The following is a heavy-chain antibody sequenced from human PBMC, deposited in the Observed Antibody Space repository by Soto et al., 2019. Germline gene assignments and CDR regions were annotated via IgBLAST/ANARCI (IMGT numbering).Heavy chain of an antibody. CDR1: GVTFSSLA. CDR3: AKRTVGWYFDN. V-gene: IGHV3-23*01. CDR2: ISGSGDST. Sequence: EVQLLESGGGLVQPGGSLRLSCAASGVTFSSLAMSWVRQAPGKGLEWVSAISGSGDSTYYADSVKGRFTISRDNSQNTQYLPMNSLRAEDTAVYYCAKRTVGWYFDNWGRGTLVTVSS. D-gene: IGHD4-17*01. J-gene: IGHJ2*01.